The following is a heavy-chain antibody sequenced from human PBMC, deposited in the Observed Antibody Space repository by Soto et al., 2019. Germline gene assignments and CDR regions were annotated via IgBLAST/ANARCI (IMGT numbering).Heavy chain of an antibody. CDR2: ISYDGITQ. Sequence: LRLSFAASGFNFSDYNMHWVRQAPGKGLQWVARISYDGITQSYEDSVKGRFTISRDNFKNVLYLQVNSPRAEDTALYYCARRGDMVRAFIKRYYGMDVWGLGTTVTVSS. J-gene: IGHJ6*02. CDR1: GFNFSDYN. D-gene: IGHD3-10*01. V-gene: IGHV3-30-3*01. CDR3: ARRGDMVRAFIKRYYGMDV.